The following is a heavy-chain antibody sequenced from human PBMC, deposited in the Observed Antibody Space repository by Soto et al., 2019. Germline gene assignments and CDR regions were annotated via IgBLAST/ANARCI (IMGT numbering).Heavy chain of an antibody. CDR3: ARDWGTYYYGSGSPGY. Sequence: GGSLRLSCAASGFTFSSYGMHWVRQAPGKGLEWVAVIWYDGSNKYYADSVKGRFTISRDNSKNTLYLQMNSLRAEDTAVYYCARDWGTYYYGSGSPGYWGQATLVTVSS. D-gene: IGHD3-10*01. CDR1: GFTFSSYG. J-gene: IGHJ4*02. CDR2: IWYDGSNK. V-gene: IGHV3-33*01.